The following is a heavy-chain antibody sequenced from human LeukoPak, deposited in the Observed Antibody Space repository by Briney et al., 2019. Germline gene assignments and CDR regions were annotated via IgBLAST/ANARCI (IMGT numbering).Heavy chain of an antibody. CDR2: ISDDGSNK. V-gene: IGHV3-30-3*01. D-gene: IGHD2-2*01. Sequence: PGGSLRLSCAASGFTFSSYSMHWVRQAPGKGLEWVAVISDDGSNKYYADSVKGRFTISRDNSKNTLYLQMNSLRAEDTAVYYCARDRIDIVVVPAAYIDYWGQGTLVTVSS. CDR1: GFTFSSYS. J-gene: IGHJ4*02. CDR3: ARDRIDIVVVPAAYIDY.